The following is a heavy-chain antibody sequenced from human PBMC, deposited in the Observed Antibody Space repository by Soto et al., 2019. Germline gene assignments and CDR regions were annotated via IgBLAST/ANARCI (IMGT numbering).Heavy chain of an antibody. V-gene: IGHV4-31*03. J-gene: IGHJ4*02. Sequence: PSETLSLTCTVSGGSISSGGYYWTWIRQHPGKGLEWIGFIYYSGSTYYNPSLKSRVTISVVTSKNQFSLRLSSVAAADTAVYYCARVAAGAIAAADSWGQGTLVTVS. CDR3: ARVAAGAIAAADS. CDR1: GGSISSGGYY. CDR2: IYYSGST. D-gene: IGHD6-13*01.